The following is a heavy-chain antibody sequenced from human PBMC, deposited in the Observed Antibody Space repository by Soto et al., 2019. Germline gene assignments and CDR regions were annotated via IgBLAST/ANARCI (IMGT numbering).Heavy chain of an antibody. Sequence: LRLSCAASGFTFSSYAMHWVRQAPGKGLEWVAVISYDGSNKYYADSVKGRFTISRDNSKNTLYLQMNSLRAEDTAVYYCARDYSHHSTTVVNYYGMDVWGQGTTVTVSS. V-gene: IGHV3-30-3*01. CDR1: GFTFSSYA. J-gene: IGHJ6*02. CDR2: ISYDGSNK. CDR3: ARDYSHHSTTVVNYYGMDV. D-gene: IGHD4-17*01.